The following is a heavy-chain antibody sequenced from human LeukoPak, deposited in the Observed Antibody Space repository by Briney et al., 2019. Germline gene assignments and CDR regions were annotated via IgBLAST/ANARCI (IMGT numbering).Heavy chain of an antibody. CDR2: IYYSGST. CDR1: GGSISSSSYY. Sequence: PSETLSLTCTVSGGSISSSSYYWGWIRQPPGKGPEWIGSIYYSGSTYYNPSLKSRVTISVDTSKNQFSLKLSSVTAADTAVYYCASRKDTYCGGDCYSGWFDPWGQGTLVTVSS. V-gene: IGHV4-39*07. D-gene: IGHD2-21*02. J-gene: IGHJ5*02. CDR3: ASRKDTYCGGDCYSGWFDP.